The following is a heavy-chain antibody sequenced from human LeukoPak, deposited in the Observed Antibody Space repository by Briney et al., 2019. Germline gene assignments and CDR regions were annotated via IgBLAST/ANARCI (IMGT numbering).Heavy chain of an antibody. D-gene: IGHD3-16*01. J-gene: IGHJ6*03. CDR3: ARAGGAYYYYMDV. CDR1: GSSFTSYW. Sequence: GESLKISCKGSGSSFTSYWIGWVRQMPGKGLEWMGIIYPGDSDTRYSPSFHGQVTISADKSISTAYLQWSSLKASDTAMYYCARAGGAYYYYMDVWGKGTTVTVSS. CDR2: IYPGDSDT. V-gene: IGHV5-51*01.